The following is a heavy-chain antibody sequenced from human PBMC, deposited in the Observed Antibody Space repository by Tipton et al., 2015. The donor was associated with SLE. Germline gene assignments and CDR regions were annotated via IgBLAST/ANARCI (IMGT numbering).Heavy chain of an antibody. CDR3: AREGDGYIYYYYGMDV. J-gene: IGHJ6*02. V-gene: IGHV3-21*01. CDR2: ISGDSSYK. Sequence: SLRLSCAASGFTFSSYTMNWVRQAPGKGLEWVSSISGDSSYKFYADSLKGRFTISRDNAKNSLYLQVNSLRADDTAVYYCAREGDGYIYYYYGMDVWGQGTTVTFSS. CDR1: GFTFSSYT. D-gene: IGHD5-24*01.